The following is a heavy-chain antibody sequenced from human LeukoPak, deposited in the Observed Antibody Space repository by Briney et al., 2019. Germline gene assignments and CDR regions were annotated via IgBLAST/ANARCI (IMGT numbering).Heavy chain of an antibody. V-gene: IGHV4-61*01. D-gene: IGHD6-19*01. CDR2: VHYSRNA. J-gene: IGHJ6*02. CDR1: GGSVRSDISH. Sequence: SETLSLTCSVSGGSVRSDISHWSWIRQPPGKGLGWIGYVHYSRNANYNPSLESRVTMSLDNSKNQFSLDLTSVSAADTAVYYCARNRGWYATDVWGQGAAVTVSS. CDR3: ARNRGWYATDV.